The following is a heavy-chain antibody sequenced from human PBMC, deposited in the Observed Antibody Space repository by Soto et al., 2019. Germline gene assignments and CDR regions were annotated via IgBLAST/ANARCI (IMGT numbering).Heavy chain of an antibody. CDR3: AKGSVVWAYYDFWSGTPTFLGMDV. D-gene: IGHD3-3*01. CDR2: ISGSGGST. J-gene: IGHJ6*02. Sequence: GGSLILSCAASGFTFSSYAMSWVRQAPGKGLEWVSAISGSGGSTYYADSVKGRFTISRDNSKNTLYLQMNSLRAEDTAVYYCAKGSVVWAYYDFWSGTPTFLGMDVWGQGTTVTVS. CDR1: GFTFSSYA. V-gene: IGHV3-23*01.